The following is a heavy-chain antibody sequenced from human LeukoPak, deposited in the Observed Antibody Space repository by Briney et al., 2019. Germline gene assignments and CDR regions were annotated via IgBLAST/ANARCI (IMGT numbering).Heavy chain of an antibody. CDR3: AKVRWEQYYFDY. J-gene: IGHJ4*02. D-gene: IGHD1-26*01. CDR1: GFIFTDFA. CDR2: VSGGGDTI. Sequence: GGSLRLSCTASGFIFTDFAMNWVRQAPGKGLEWVSAVSGGGDTIFYTDSVKGRFTISRDNSKNTAYLQMNSLRAEDTAVYYCAKVRWEQYYFDYWGQGTLVTVSS. V-gene: IGHV3-23*01.